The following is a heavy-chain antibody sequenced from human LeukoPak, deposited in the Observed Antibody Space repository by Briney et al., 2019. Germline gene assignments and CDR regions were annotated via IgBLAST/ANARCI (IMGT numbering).Heavy chain of an antibody. CDR1: GGAISSYY. V-gene: IGHV4-59*01. J-gene: IGHJ4*02. CDR3: ARGPSLFDY. Sequence: SETLSLTCTVSGGAISSYYWSGIRQPPGKGLEWIGSIYYSGSTYYNPSLKSRVTILVDTYKQQFSLKLSSVTAVDTAVYHCARGPSLFDYWGQGTLVTVSS. CDR2: IYYSGST.